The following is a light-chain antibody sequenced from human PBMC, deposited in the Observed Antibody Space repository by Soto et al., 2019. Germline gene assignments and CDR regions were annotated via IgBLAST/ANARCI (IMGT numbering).Light chain of an antibody. Sequence: SQSPATLSVSQGERATLSCRASQSVSSNLAWYQQKPGQAPRLLIYRASIRATGISDRFSGSGSGTDFTLTISRLEPEDFAVYHCQQYGTSPWRFGEGTKG. CDR3: QQYGTSPWR. V-gene: IGKV3-20*01. CDR2: RAS. CDR1: QSVSSN. J-gene: IGKJ1*01.